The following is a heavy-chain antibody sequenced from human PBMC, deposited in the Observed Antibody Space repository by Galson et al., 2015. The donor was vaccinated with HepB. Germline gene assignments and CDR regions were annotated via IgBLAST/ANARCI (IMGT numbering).Heavy chain of an antibody. Sequence: SLRLSCAASGFTFSSYAMSWVRQAPGKGLEWVSAISNSGGSTYYADSVKGRFTISRDNSKNMLYLQMNNLRAEDTAVYYCAKDRDYVWGTMPPDWGQGTLVTVSS. V-gene: IGHV3-23*01. CDR2: ISNSGGST. J-gene: IGHJ4*02. CDR3: AKDRDYVWGTMPPD. CDR1: GFTFSSYA. D-gene: IGHD3-16*01.